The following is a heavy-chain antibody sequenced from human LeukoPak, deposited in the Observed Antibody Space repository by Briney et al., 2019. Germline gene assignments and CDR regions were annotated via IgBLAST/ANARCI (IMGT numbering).Heavy chain of an antibody. CDR2: RRSDESNK. Sequence: PGGSLRLSCAASGVTFSSYGMPWVRQAPGKGLEWVAFRRSDESNKYYADSVKGRFTVSRDNSKNTLYLQMNSLRADDTAVYYCAKDLSSSGRYSSVDYWGQGTLVTVSS. CDR3: AKDLSSSGRYSSVDY. J-gene: IGHJ4*02. CDR1: GVTFSSYG. V-gene: IGHV3-30*02. D-gene: IGHD1-26*01.